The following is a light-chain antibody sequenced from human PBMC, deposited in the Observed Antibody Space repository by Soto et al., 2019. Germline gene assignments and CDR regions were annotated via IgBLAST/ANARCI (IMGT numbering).Light chain of an antibody. CDR2: QIS. Sequence: DIVMTQTPLSSPVTLGQPASISCRSSESLVSTDGKTYLSWLQQRPGQPPRLLIYQISNRFSGVPDRFSGSGAGTDFTLRISRVEAEDVGVYYCMQASQLKWTFGQGTKVEVK. CDR3: MQASQLKWT. V-gene: IGKV2-24*01. CDR1: ESLVSTDGKTY. J-gene: IGKJ1*01.